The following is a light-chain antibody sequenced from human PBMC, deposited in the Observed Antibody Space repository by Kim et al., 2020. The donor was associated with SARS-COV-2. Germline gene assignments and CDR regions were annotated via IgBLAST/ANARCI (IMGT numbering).Light chain of an antibody. CDR3: QQYNIYPWT. Sequence: ASVGDTVTITCRASQSISSWLAWYQQKPGKAPKRLIFEASTLESGVPSRFSGSGYGTQFTLTISSLQPDDFATYYCQQYNIYPWTFGQGTKVDIK. J-gene: IGKJ1*01. CDR2: EAS. V-gene: IGKV1-5*01. CDR1: QSISSW.